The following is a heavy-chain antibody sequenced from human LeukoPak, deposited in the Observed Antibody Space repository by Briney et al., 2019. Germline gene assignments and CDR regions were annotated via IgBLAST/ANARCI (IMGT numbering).Heavy chain of an antibody. CDR2: IKSDDSST. D-gene: IGHD1-26*01. J-gene: IGHJ4*02. V-gene: IGHV3-74*01. CDR3: ARGDGGSYQGRFDY. Sequence: GGSLRLSCAASGFTFSSYSMNWVRQAPGKGLEWVSRIKSDDSSTSYADSVKGRFTISRDNAKNTLYLQMNSLRAEDTAVYYCARGDGGSYQGRFDYWGQGTLVTVSS. CDR1: GFTFSSYS.